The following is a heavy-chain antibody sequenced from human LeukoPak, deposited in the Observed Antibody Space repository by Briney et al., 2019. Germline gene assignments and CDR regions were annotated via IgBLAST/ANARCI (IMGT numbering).Heavy chain of an antibody. CDR2: ISAYNGNT. J-gene: IGHJ5*02. CDR1: GYTFTSYG. D-gene: IGHD6-13*01. V-gene: IGHV1-18*01. Sequence: ASVKVSCKASGYTFTSYGISWVRQAPGQGLEWMGWISAYNGNTNYAQKLQGRVTMTTDTSTSTAYMELRSLRSDDTAVYYCARLRSYSPARGIKIAAAGTEFDPWGQGTLVTVSS. CDR3: ARLRSYSPARGIKIAAAGTEFDP.